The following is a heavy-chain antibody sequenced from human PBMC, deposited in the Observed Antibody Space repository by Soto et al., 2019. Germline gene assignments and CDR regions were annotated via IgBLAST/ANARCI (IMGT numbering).Heavy chain of an antibody. CDR1: GGTFSSYA. CDR2: IIPIFGTA. CDR3: ASRLRFLEWSHRGYYVMDV. J-gene: IGHJ6*02. V-gene: IGHV1-69*13. D-gene: IGHD3-3*01. Sequence: ASVKVSCKASGGTFSSYAISWVRQAPGQGLEWMGGIIPIFGTANYAQKFQGRVTITADESTSTAYMELSSLRSEDTAVYYCASRLRFLEWSHRGYYVMDVWGQGTTVTVSS.